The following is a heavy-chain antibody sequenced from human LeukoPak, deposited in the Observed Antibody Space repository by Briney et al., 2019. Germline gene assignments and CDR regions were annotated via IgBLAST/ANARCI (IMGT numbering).Heavy chain of an antibody. Sequence: SETLSLTCTVSGGSISPSYWSWLRQPPGKGLEWIGHIYYSGSTNYNPSLASRVTMSVDTSKNQFSLKLTSVTAADTAVYYCAKHSPWFDPWGQGTLVTVSS. CDR1: GGSISPSY. CDR3: AKHSPWFDP. CDR2: IYYSGST. J-gene: IGHJ5*02. V-gene: IGHV4-59*08.